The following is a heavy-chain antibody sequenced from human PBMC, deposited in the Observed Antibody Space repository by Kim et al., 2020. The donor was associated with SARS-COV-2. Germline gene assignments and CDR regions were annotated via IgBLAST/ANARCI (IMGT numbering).Heavy chain of an antibody. CDR1: GYTFTSYD. D-gene: IGHD3-10*01. Sequence: ASVKVSCKASGYTFTSYDINWVRQATGQGLDWMGWMNPNSGNTGYAQKFQGRVTMTRNTSISTAYMELSSLRSEDTAVYYCARALTPITMVRGVHNWFDPWGQGTLVTVSS. V-gene: IGHV1-8*01. J-gene: IGHJ5*02. CDR3: ARALTPITMVRGVHNWFDP. CDR2: MNPNSGNT.